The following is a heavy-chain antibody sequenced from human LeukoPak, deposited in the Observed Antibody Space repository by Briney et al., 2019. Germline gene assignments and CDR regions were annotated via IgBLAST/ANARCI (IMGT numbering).Heavy chain of an antibody. CDR2: INHSGST. CDR1: GYSISSGYY. CDR3: ARGFAGGRITMVRGGIFDY. J-gene: IGHJ4*02. D-gene: IGHD3-10*01. Sequence: SETLSLTCTVSGYSISSGYYWGWIRQPPGKGLEWIGEINHSGSTNYNPSLKSRVTISVDTSKNQFSLKLSSVTAADTAVYYCARGFAGGRITMVRGGIFDYWGQGTLVTVSS. V-gene: IGHV4-38-2*02.